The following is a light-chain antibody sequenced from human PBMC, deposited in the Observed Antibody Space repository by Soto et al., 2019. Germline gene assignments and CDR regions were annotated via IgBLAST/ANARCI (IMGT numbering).Light chain of an antibody. CDR1: QSVSSSY. J-gene: IGKJ1*01. Sequence: ESMLTQSPATLSLSPGERATLSCRASQSVSSSYLAWYQQKPGQAPRLLIYGASSRATGIPDRFSGSGSGTDFTLTISRLEPEDFAVYYCQQYGSSPWTFGQGTKVDIK. CDR3: QQYGSSPWT. V-gene: IGKV3-20*01. CDR2: GAS.